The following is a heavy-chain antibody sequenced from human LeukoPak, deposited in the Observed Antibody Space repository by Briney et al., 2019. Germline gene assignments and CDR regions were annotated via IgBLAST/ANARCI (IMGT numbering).Heavy chain of an antibody. V-gene: IGHV4-4*07. CDR1: GGSISSYY. CDR3: ARYCTSTTCILRGFDY. J-gene: IGHJ4*02. D-gene: IGHD2-2*01. Sequence: SETLFLTCTVSGGSISSYYWSWIRQPAGKGLEWIGRIYTSGSTNYDASLKSRVSMSVDTSKNQFSLKLSSVTAADTAVYYCARYCTSTTCILRGFDYWGQGTLVTVSS. CDR2: IYTSGST.